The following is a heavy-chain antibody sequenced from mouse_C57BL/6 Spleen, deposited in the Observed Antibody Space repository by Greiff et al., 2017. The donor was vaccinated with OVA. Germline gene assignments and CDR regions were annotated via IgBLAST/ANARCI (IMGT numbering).Heavy chain of an antibody. Sequence: VQLQQSGAELVRPGPSVKMSCKASGYTFTNYWIGWVKQRPGQGLEWIGDIYPGGGDTNYTEKFKGKATLTADKSSSTAYMQLSNLTSEDSAICYIARYDYDCDGLAYWGQGTLVTVSA. J-gene: IGHJ3*01. CDR2: IYPGGGDT. CDR1: GYTFTNYW. D-gene: IGHD2-4*01. CDR3: ARYDYDCDGLAY. V-gene: IGHV1-63*01.